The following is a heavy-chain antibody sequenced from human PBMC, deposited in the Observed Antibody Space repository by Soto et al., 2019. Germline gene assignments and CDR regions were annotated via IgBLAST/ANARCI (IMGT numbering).Heavy chain of an antibody. CDR1: GFGFDAYG. V-gene: IGHV3-30*03. CDR2: ITYDGSHQ. Sequence: QVKLVESGGGVVHPGGSLRLSCAASGFGFDAYGIHWVRRAPGKGLEWVAVITYDGSHQYYRDSVKRRFTISRDNVRKTMFLQMDNLQPEDTAMYFCARGSQYNYGPLAYFDYWGQGTLVTVSS. D-gene: IGHD5-18*01. CDR3: ARGSQYNYGPLAYFDY. J-gene: IGHJ4*02.